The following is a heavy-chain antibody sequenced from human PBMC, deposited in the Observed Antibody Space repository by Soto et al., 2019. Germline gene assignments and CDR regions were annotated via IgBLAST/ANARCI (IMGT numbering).Heavy chain of an antibody. Sequence: PGGSLRLSCAASGFTFSSYGMHWVRQAPGKGLEWVAVISYDGSNKYYADSVKGRFTISRDNSKNTLYLQMNSLRAEDTAVYYCAKSILSGVDSGYYLDAFDIWGQGTMVTVSS. J-gene: IGHJ3*02. CDR3: AKSILSGVDSGYYLDAFDI. V-gene: IGHV3-30*18. CDR1: GFTFSSYG. D-gene: IGHD3-22*01. CDR2: ISYDGSNK.